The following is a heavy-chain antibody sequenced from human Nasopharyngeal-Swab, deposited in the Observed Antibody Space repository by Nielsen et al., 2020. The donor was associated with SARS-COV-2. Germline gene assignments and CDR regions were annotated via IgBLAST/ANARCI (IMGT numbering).Heavy chain of an antibody. J-gene: IGHJ5*02. CDR1: GFTFGNYA. CDR2: SRKKAYGGTT. V-gene: IGHV3-49*04. CDR3: ARGGCNSGNCHSPDWFDP. D-gene: IGHD2-15*01. Sequence: GESLKISCASSGFTFGNYAMTWVRQVPGKGLEWLGFSRKKAYGGTTEYAASVRGRFTISRDESKSSAYLQIDGLNSEDTAVYYCARGGCNSGNCHSPDWFDPWGQGTLVTVSS.